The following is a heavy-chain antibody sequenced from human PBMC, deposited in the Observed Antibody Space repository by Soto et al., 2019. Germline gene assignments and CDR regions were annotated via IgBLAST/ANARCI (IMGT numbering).Heavy chain of an antibody. CDR3: ARDWRYSSGLDY. D-gene: IGHD6-19*01. V-gene: IGHV1-46*01. Sequence: ASVKVSCKASGFSISSHFMHWLRQAPGQGLEWLGIISPVGDATAYAKNFRGRVTITRDTSTSTVHLQLSGLRFDDTAVYYCARDWRYSSGLDYWGQGTLVTVSS. CDR1: GFSISSHF. CDR2: ISPVGDAT. J-gene: IGHJ4*02.